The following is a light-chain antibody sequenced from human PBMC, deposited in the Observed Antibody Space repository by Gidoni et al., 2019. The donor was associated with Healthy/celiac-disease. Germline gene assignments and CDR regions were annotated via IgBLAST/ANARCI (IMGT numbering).Light chain of an antibody. CDR1: QSVSSN. V-gene: IGKV3-15*01. CDR3: QQYNNWPLT. CDR2: GAS. Sequence: EIVMTQSPATLSVSPGERATLTCRDSQSVSSNLAWYQQKPGQAPRLLIYGASTRATGIPARFSGSGSGTEFTLPISSLQSEDFAVYYCQQYNNWPLTFGGGTKVEIK. J-gene: IGKJ4*01.